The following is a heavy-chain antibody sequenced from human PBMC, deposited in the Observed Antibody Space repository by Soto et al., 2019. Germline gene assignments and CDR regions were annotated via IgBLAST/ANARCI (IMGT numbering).Heavy chain of an antibody. CDR3: AKLDTSGDMPTMAAAETH. CDR1: GFSFSAYG. Sequence: QVQLVEFGGGVVQPGGSLRLSCAASGFSFSAYGMHWVRQSPGKGLEWVAVMSYDGSKKYYLDSVKGRFTISRDNSQNTLLLQMNTLRPEDSALYYCAKLDTSGDMPTMAAAETHWGQGTLVTVSS. J-gene: IGHJ1*01. D-gene: IGHD6-13*01. CDR2: MSYDGSKK. V-gene: IGHV3-30*18.